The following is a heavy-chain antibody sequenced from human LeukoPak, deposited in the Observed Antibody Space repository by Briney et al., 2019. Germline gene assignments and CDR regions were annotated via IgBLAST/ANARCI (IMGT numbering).Heavy chain of an antibody. Sequence: GRSLRLSCAASGFTFSSYSMNWVRQAPGKGLEWVSSISSSSSYIYYADSVKGRFTISRDNAKNSLYLQMNSLRAEDTAVYYCARGRTTGTARLDYWGQGTLVTVSS. V-gene: IGHV3-21*01. CDR2: ISSSSSYI. J-gene: IGHJ4*02. D-gene: IGHD1-1*01. CDR1: GFTFSSYS. CDR3: ARGRTTGTARLDY.